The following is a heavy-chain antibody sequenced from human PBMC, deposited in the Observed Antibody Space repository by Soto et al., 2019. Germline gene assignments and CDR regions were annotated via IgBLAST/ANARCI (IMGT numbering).Heavy chain of an antibody. CDR2: IYYSGST. D-gene: IGHD2-21*02. V-gene: IGHV4-59*01. CDR3: ARDRDCGCDCYFPPGWFDP. Sequence: QVQLQESGPGLVKPSETLSLTCPVSGGSISSYYWSWIRQPPGKGLEWIWYIYYSGSTNYNPSPKSRVNISVDTSKIQFSLKLSSVTAAYTAVYYCARDRDCGCDCYFPPGWFDPWGSGPLVTVSS. J-gene: IGHJ5*02. CDR1: GGSISSYY.